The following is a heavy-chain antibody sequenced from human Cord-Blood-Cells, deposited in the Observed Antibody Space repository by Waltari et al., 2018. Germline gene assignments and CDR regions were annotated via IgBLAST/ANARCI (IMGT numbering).Heavy chain of an antibody. V-gene: IGHV4-39*01. D-gene: IGHD3-22*01. CDR2: IYYRGST. Sequence: QLQLQESGPGLVKPSETLSLTCTVSGGSISSSSYYWGWIRQPPGKGLEWIGSIYYRGSTYYNPSLKSRVTISLDTSKNQFSLKLSSVTAADTAVYYCARPLNYYDSSGYYYYWGQGTLVTVSS. CDR1: GGSISSSSYY. J-gene: IGHJ4*02. CDR3: ARPLNYYDSSGYYYY.